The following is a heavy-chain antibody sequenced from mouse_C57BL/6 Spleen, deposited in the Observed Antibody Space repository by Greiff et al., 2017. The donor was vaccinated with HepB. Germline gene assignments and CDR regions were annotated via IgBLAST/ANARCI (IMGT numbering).Heavy chain of an antibody. J-gene: IGHJ4*01. D-gene: IGHD2-3*01. CDR3: ARWLLRDWYAMDY. Sequence: VKLMESGPELVKPGASVKLSCKASGYTFTSYDINWVKQRPGQGLEWIGWIYPRDGSTKYNEKFKGKATLTVDTSSSTAYMELHSLTSEDSAVYFCARWLLRDWYAMDYWGQGTSVTVSS. CDR2: IYPRDGST. V-gene: IGHV1-85*01. CDR1: GYTFTSYD.